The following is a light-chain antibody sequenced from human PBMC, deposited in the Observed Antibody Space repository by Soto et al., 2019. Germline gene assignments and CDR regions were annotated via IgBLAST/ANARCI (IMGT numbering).Light chain of an antibody. CDR3: LQDYNYPLT. CDR2: KAS. Sequence: QMTQSRSTLSASVGDRVTITCRASQSISSWLAWYQQKKGKAPKLLIYKASSLESGVPSRFSGSGYGTEFNLTISSLQTEDFATYYCLQDYNYPLTFGQGTKVDIK. J-gene: IGKJ1*01. CDR1: QSISSW. V-gene: IGKV1-5*03.